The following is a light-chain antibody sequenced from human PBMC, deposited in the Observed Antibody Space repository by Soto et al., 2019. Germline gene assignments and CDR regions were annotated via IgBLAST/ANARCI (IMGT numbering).Light chain of an antibody. CDR2: DAS. J-gene: IGKJ5*01. V-gene: IGKV3D-11*02. CDR1: QSISSN. CDR3: QQRSNWPRT. Sequence: EIVLTQSPGSLSLSPGERATLSCRASQSISSNKLAWYQHKPGQAPRLLIYDASNRATGIPARFSGCGPGTDFTLTISSLEPEDFAVYYCQQRSNWPRTFGQGTRLEIK.